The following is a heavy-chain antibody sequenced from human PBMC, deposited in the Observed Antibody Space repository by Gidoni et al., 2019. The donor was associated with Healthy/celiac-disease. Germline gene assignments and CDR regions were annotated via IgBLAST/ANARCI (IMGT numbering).Heavy chain of an antibody. V-gene: IGHV3-23*04. D-gene: IGHD3-10*01. J-gene: IGHJ4*02. Sequence: EVQLVESGGGLVQPGGSLRLSCAASGLHFSSYAMSWVRQAPGKGLEWVSAISGSGCSTYYADSVKGRFTISRDNSKNTLYLQMNSLRAEDTAVYYCATLGDYYGSGSYFDYWGQGTLVTVSS. CDR2: ISGSGCST. CDR3: ATLGDYYGSGSYFDY. CDR1: GLHFSSYA.